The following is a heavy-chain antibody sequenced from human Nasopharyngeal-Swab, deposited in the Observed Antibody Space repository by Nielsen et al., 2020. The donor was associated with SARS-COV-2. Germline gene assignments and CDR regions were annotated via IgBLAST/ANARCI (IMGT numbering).Heavy chain of an antibody. D-gene: IGHD2-2*01. J-gene: IGHJ6*02. CDR3: ARGKVVPAARHYYYYYGMDV. V-gene: IGHV4-34*01. CDR2: INHSGST. CDR1: GGFFSGYY. Sequence: SETLSLTCAVYGGFFSGYYWSWIRQPPGKGLEWIGEINHSGSTNYNPSLKSRVTISVDTSKNQFSLKLSSVTAADTAVYYCARGKVVPAARHYYYYYGMDVWGQGTTVTVSS.